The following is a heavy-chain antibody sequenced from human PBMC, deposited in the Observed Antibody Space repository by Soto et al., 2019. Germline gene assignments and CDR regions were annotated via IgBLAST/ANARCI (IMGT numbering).Heavy chain of an antibody. D-gene: IGHD1-26*01. Sequence: GALRVSCFVPGFMFSGYAMHRVRQAPGKGLEWVSTVSDSGASTYYAHSVKGRFTVSRDNSNNMLSLEMDSLRAEDTALYFCEKDPRRTGLVGQWVDWGQGTLVTVYS. CDR2: VSDSGAST. J-gene: IGHJ4*02. V-gene: IGHV3-23*01. CDR1: GFMFSGYA. CDR3: EKDPRRTGLVGQWVD.